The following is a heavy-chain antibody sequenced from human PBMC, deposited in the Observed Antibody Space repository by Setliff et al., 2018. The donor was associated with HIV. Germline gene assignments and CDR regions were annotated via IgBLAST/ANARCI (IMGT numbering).Heavy chain of an antibody. CDR3: ARQSSGLDY. Sequence: GESLKISCKGSGYSFTSYWIAWVRQMPGKGLEWMGNIYPGDSYITYSPSFQGQVTISADKSISTAYLQWRSLRASDSAMYYCARQSSGLDYWGQGTLVTVSS. D-gene: IGHD6-6*01. CDR2: IYPGDSYI. CDR1: GYSFTSYW. J-gene: IGHJ4*02. V-gene: IGHV5-51*01.